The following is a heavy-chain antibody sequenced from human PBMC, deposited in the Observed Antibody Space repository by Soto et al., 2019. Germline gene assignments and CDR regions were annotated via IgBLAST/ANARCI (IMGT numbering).Heavy chain of an antibody. J-gene: IGHJ4*02. CDR1: GGTFSSYA. Sequence: QVQLVQSGPEVTKPGSSVKVSCKASGGTFSSYAISWVRQAPGQGLEWMGVIIPIFGTANYAQKFQGRVTITADESTSTAYMELSSLRSEDTAVYYCARSRPRNYGYSYYWGQGTLVTVSS. V-gene: IGHV1-69*01. D-gene: IGHD3-10*01. CDR3: ARSRPRNYGYSYY. CDR2: IIPIFGTA.